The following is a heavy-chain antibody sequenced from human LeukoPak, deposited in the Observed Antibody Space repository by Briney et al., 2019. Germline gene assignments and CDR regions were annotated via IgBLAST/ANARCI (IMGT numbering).Heavy chain of an antibody. CDR3: ARDRDYDILTGYHYFDY. CDR1: GYTFTSYY. V-gene: IGHV1-46*01. J-gene: IGHJ4*02. CDR2: INPSGGST. Sequence: ASVKVSCKASGYTFTSYYMHWVRQAPGQGLEWMGIINPSGGSTSYAQKFQGRVTMTRDTSTSTVYVELSSLRSEDTAVYYCARDRDYDILTGYHYFDYWGQGTLVTVSS. D-gene: IGHD3-9*01.